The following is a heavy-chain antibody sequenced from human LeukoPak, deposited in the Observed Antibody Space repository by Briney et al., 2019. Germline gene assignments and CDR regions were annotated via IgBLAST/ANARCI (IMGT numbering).Heavy chain of an antibody. D-gene: IGHD6-19*01. CDR3: ARVIAVADERYFDY. CDR2: IYYSGST. V-gene: IGHV4-61*01. J-gene: IGHJ4*02. Sequence: SETLSLTCTVSGVSVSSGSYYWGWIRQPPGKGLEGIGYIYYSGSTNYNPSLKSRVTISVDTSKNQFSLKLSSVTAADTAVYYCARVIAVADERYFDYWGQGTLVTVSS. CDR1: GVSVSSGSYY.